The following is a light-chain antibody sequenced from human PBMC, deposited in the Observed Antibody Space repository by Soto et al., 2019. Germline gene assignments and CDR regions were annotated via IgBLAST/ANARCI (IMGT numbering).Light chain of an antibody. CDR1: QGISSY. J-gene: IGKJ3*01. Sequence: AIRMTQSPSSFSASTGDRVTITCRASQGISSYFAWYQQKPGKAPKLLIYAASTLQSGVPSRFSGSGSGTDVTLTISCLQSEDFATYYCQQYYSYPQVTFGPGTKVDIK. CDR3: QQYYSYPQVT. CDR2: AAS. V-gene: IGKV1-8*01.